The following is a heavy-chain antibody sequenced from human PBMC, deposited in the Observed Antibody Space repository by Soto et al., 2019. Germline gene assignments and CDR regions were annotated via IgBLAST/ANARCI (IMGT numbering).Heavy chain of an antibody. CDR1: GYIFTNYY. CDR3: ASWLYSCDK. J-gene: IGHJ4*02. CDR2: INPNGGST. Sequence: QVRLVQSGAEVKKPGASVNVSCKASGYIFTNYYIHWVRQAPGQGLEWMAIINPNGGSTNCAQEFKRTVTFTRDTSTRTVYMSLSSLQSEERAVYYCASWLYSCDKWGQGTRVSVSA. D-gene: IGHD2-21*01. V-gene: IGHV1-46*01.